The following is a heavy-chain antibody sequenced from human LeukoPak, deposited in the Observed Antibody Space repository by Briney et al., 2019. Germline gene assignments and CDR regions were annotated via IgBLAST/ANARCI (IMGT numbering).Heavy chain of an antibody. D-gene: IGHD6-19*01. CDR3: ARVSVGSSGWYFQN. Sequence: GGSLRLSCEASGFTFSSYWMHWVRQAPGKGLVWVSRINSDGSSTSYADSVKGRFTISRDNAKNTLYLQMNSLRVEDTAVYFCARVSVGSSGWYFQNWGQGTLVTVSS. CDR2: INSDGSST. J-gene: IGHJ4*02. CDR1: GFTFSSYW. V-gene: IGHV3-74*01.